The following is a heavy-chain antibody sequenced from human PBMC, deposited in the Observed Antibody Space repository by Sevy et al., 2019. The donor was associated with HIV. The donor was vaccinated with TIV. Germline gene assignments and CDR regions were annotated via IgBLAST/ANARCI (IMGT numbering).Heavy chain of an antibody. V-gene: IGHV6-1*01. CDR3: ARGGSAVTGTTFVLAFDI. D-gene: IGHD1-20*01. CDR2: TYYRSKWYT. CDR1: GDSVSGHSAA. J-gene: IGHJ3*02. Sequence: QSQTLSLTFAISGDSVSGHSAAWNWIRQSPSRGLEWLGRTYYRSKWYTDFAVSVKSRITINPDTSKNQFSLHLNSVTPEDTAMYYCARGGSAVTGTTFVLAFDIWGQGTMVTVSS.